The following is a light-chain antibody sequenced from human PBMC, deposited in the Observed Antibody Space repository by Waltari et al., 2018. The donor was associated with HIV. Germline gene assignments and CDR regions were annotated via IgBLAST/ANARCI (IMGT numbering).Light chain of an antibody. CDR2: EAS. CDR1: QDITTS. V-gene: IGKV1-12*01. Sequence: DIQMTQSPPSVSASVGDTVIITCRASQDITTSLAWYQYKSGKAPRLVIYEASRLQTGVPSRFAGSGSGTDFTLTITSLQSEDFATYYCQHGKTIPHTFGGGTRVG. CDR3: QHGKTIPHT. J-gene: IGKJ4*02.